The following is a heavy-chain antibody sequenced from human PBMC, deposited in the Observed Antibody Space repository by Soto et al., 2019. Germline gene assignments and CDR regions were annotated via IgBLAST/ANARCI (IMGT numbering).Heavy chain of an antibody. D-gene: IGHD2-15*01. V-gene: IGHV3-21*01. Sequence: GGSLRLSCAASGFTFSSYSMNWVRQAPGKGLEWVSSISSSSSYIYYADSVKGRFTISRDNAKNSLYLQMNSLRAEETAVYYCARDRCSGGSCYPDYWGQGTLVTVSS. CDR3: ARDRCSGGSCYPDY. J-gene: IGHJ4*02. CDR1: GFTFSSYS. CDR2: ISSSSSYI.